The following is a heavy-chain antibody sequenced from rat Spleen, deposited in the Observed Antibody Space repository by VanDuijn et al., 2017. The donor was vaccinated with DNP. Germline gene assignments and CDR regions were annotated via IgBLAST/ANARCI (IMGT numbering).Heavy chain of an antibody. V-gene: IGHV1-43*01. J-gene: IGHJ2*01. D-gene: IGHD2-5*01. Sequence: QVQLQQSGTELTKPGSSVKISCKASGYTFTSYYIGWIKQTTGQGLEYIGYINSGSGGTNYNEKFRGKATLTVDKSSSTAFMQLSSLTPDDSAVYYCARGGYYSLDYWGQGVMVTVSS. CDR3: ARGGYYSLDY. CDR1: GYTFTSYY. CDR2: INSGSGGT.